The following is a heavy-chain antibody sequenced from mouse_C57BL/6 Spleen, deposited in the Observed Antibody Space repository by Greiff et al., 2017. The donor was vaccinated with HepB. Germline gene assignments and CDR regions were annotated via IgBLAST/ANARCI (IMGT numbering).Heavy chain of an antibody. CDR1: GFTFSDYY. V-gene: IGHV5-16*01. D-gene: IGHD2-4*01. J-gene: IGHJ3*01. CDR3: ARDRGLTY. CDR2: INYDGSST. Sequence: EVQVVESEGGLVQPGSSMKLSCTASGFTFSDYYMAWVRQVPEKGLEWVANINYDGSSTYYLDSLKSRFIISRDNAKNILYLQMSSLKSEDTATYYCARDRGLTYWGQGTLVTVSA.